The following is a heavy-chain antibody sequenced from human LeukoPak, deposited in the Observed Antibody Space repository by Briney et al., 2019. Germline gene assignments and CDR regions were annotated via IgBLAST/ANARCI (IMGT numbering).Heavy chain of an antibody. CDR1: GGSISSYY. CDR2: IYYSGST. Sequence: SSETLSLTCTVSGGSISSYYWSWIRQPPGKGLEWIGYIYYSGSTNYNPSLKSRVTISVDTSKNQFSLKLSSVTAADTAVYYCARVVWQQQLFDYWGQGTLVTVSS. CDR3: ARVVWQQQLFDY. D-gene: IGHD6-13*01. J-gene: IGHJ4*02. V-gene: IGHV4-59*01.